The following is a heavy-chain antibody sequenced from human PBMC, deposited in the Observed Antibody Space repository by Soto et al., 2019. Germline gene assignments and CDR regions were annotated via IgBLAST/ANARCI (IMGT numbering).Heavy chain of an antibody. CDR2: IYYSGST. CDR1: GGSISSSSYY. CDR3: ARHTPAISISDH. Sequence: SETLSLTCTVSGGSISSSSYYWGWLRQPPGKGLEWIGSIYYSGSTYYNPSLKSRVTISVDTSKNQFSLKLSSVTAADTAVYYCARHTPAISISDHWGQGTLVTVSS. D-gene: IGHD3-3*01. J-gene: IGHJ4*02. V-gene: IGHV4-39*01.